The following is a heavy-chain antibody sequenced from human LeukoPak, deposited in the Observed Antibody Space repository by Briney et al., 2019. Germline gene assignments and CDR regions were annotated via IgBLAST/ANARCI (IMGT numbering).Heavy chain of an antibody. CDR2: IYYSGST. D-gene: IGHD2-2*01. CDR3: ARAGRHCSGTSCYLNWFDP. V-gene: IGHV4-30-4*01. CDR1: GGSISSGDYY. Sequence: SETLSLTCTVSGGSISSGDYYWSWIRQPPGKGLEWIGYIYYSGSTYYSPSLKSRVTISVDTSKNQFSLKLSSVTAADTAVYYCARAGRHCSGTSCYLNWFDPWGQGTLVTVSS. J-gene: IGHJ5*02.